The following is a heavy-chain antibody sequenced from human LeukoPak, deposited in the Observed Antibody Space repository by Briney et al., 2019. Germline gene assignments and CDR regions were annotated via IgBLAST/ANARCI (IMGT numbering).Heavy chain of an antibody. J-gene: IGHJ4*02. V-gene: IGHV1-69*05. Sequence: SVKVSCKASGYTFTSYAMHWVRQAPGQGLEWMGGIIPIFGTANYAQKFQGRVTITTDESTSTAYMELSSLRSEDTAVYYCAIAVAGTVDYWGQGTLVTVSS. CDR1: GYTFTSYA. CDR3: AIAVAGTVDY. D-gene: IGHD6-19*01. CDR2: IIPIFGTA.